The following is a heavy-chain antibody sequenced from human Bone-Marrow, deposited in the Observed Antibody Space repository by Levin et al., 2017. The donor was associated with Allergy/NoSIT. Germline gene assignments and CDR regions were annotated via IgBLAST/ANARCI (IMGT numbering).Heavy chain of an antibody. Sequence: GGSLRLSCAASGFTFRNYGLHWVRQAPGKGLEWVAVISYDGSNKYYADSVTGRFTISRDNSKNTLYLQMGSLRAEDSAVYYCAKEVLCSGERCYHQRSYGMDVWGQGTTVIVSS. V-gene: IGHV3-30*18. D-gene: IGHD2-15*01. J-gene: IGHJ6*02. CDR3: AKEVLCSGERCYHQRSYGMDV. CDR1: GFTFRNYG. CDR2: ISYDGSNK.